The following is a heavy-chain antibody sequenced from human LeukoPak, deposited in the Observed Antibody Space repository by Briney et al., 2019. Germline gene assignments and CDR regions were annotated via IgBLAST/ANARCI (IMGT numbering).Heavy chain of an antibody. V-gene: IGHV3-21*01. CDR1: GFSFSSYS. J-gene: IGHJ4*02. CDR2: ISRDSNDI. CDR3: ARDLPAAVD. D-gene: IGHD2-2*01. Sequence: GGCLRLSCEASGFSFSSYSMSWVRQAPGKGLEWGSFISRDSNDIYHADSVKGRFTISRDNAKNSLYLQMNSLRAEDTAVYYCARDLPAAVDWGQGTQVTVSS.